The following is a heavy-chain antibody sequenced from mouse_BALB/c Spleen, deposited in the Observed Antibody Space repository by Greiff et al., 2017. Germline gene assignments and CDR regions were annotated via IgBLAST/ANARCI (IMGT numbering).Heavy chain of an antibody. J-gene: IGHJ2*01. CDR3: ARTGTFDY. CDR2: INPSNGRT. D-gene: IGHD4-1*01. Sequence: VQLQQPGAELVKPGASVKLSCKASGYTFTSYWMHWVKQRPGQGLEWIGEINPSNGRTNYNEKFKSKATLTVDKSSSTAYMQLSSLTSEDSAVYYCARTGTFDYWGQGTTLTVSS. V-gene: IGHV1S81*02. CDR1: GYTFTSYW.